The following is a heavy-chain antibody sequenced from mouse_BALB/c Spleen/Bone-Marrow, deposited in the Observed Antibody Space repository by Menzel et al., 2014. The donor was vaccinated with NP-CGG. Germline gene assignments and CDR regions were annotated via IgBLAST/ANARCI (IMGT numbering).Heavy chain of an antibody. D-gene: IGHD1-1*01. CDR1: GFNIKDTY. CDR2: IDPANGNT. V-gene: IGHV14-3*02. Sequence: VQLKESGAELVKPGASVKLSCTASGFNIKDTYIHWVKQRPEQGLEWIGRIDPANGNTKYDPKFQGKATITTDTSSNTAYLQLSSLTSEDPAVYYCAPYSYGRSSFACWGQGTLVTASA. J-gene: IGHJ3*01. CDR3: APYSYGRSSFAC.